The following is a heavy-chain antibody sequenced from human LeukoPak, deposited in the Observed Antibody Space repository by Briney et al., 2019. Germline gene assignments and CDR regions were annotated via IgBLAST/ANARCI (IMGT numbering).Heavy chain of an antibody. CDR1: GYTFTSYA. J-gene: IGHJ4*02. D-gene: IGHD3-22*01. CDR2: INAGNGNT. V-gene: IGHV1-3*01. CDR3: QYYYDSSGYYRGNYFDY. Sequence: ASVKVSCKASGYTFTSYAMHWVRQAPGQRLEWMGWINAGNGNTKYSQKFQGRVTITRDTSASTAYMELSSLRSEDTAVYYCQYYYDSSGYYRGNYFDYWGQGTLVTVSS.